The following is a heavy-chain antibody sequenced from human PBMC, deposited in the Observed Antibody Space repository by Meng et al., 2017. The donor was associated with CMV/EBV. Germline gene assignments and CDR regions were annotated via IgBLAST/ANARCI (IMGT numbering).Heavy chain of an antibody. J-gene: IGHJ3*02. Sequence: SVKVSCKASGGTFSSYAISWVRQAPGQGLEWMGGIIPIFGTANYAQKFQGRVTITTDESTSTAYMELNSLRSEDTAVYYCARTPQIAAAGGQYAFDIWGQGTMVTVSS. CDR3: ARTPQIAAAGGQYAFDI. V-gene: IGHV1-69*05. CDR1: GGTFSSYA. CDR2: IIPIFGTA. D-gene: IGHD6-13*01.